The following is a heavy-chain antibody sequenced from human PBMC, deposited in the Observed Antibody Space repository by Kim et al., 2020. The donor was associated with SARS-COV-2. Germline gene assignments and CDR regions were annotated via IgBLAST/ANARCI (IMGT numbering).Heavy chain of an antibody. D-gene: IGHD2-15*01. CDR3: ARSSGGRVDY. CDR1: GDSVSSNSGA. CDR2: TYYRSKWYN. Sequence: SQTLSLTCAISGDSVSSNSGAWHWIRQSPSRGLEWLGRTYYRSKWYNDYVVSVKSRMTINPDTSKNQFSLQLNSVTPEDTAVYYCARSSGGRVDYWGQGTLVTVSS. J-gene: IGHJ4*02. V-gene: IGHV6-1*01.